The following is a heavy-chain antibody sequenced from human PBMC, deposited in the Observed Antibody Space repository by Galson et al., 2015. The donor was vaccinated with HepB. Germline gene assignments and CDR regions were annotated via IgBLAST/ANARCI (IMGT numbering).Heavy chain of an antibody. CDR1: GFSFSSSA. CDR3: AKASRYCSSTSCYPDY. Sequence: SLRLSCATSGFSFSSSAMNWVRQAPGKGLEWVSAITYSGDIAYYADSVKGRFTISRDNSKNTLYLHMNSLRAEDTAIYNCAKASRYCSSTSCYPDYWGQGTLVTVSS. V-gene: IGHV3-23*01. D-gene: IGHD2-2*01. J-gene: IGHJ4*02. CDR2: ITYSGDIA.